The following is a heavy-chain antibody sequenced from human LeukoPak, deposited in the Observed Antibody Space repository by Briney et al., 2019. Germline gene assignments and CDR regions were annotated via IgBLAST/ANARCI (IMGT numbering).Heavy chain of an antibody. D-gene: IGHD3-10*01. CDR2: ISCDGSDK. CDR3: ARTHGERITMVRGVINWFDP. J-gene: IGHJ5*02. V-gene: IGHV3-30*04. CDR1: GFIFSSYA. Sequence: GRSLRLSCAASGFIFSSYAMHWVRQAPGKGLEWVAVISCDGSDKYYADSVKGRFTISRDNSKNTLYLQMNSLRAEDTAVYYCARTHGERITMVRGVINWFDPWGQGTLVTVSS.